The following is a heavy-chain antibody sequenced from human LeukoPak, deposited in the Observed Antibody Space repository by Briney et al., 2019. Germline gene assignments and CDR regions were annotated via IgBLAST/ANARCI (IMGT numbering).Heavy chain of an antibody. V-gene: IGHV4-4*07. J-gene: IGHJ4*02. CDR3: ARGLGILSGYYYGSPHYYFDY. CDR1: GGSISSYY. Sequence: SETLSLTCTVSGGSISSYYWSWIRQPAGKGLEWIGRIYTSGSTNYNPSLKSRVTMSVDTSKNQFSLKLSSVAAADTAVYYCARGLGILSGYYYGSPHYYFDYWGQGTLVTVSS. D-gene: IGHD3-22*01. CDR2: IYTSGST.